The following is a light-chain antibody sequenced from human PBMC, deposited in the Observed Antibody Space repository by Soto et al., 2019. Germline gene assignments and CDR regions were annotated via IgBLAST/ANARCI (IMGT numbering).Light chain of an antibody. V-gene: IGKV3-20*01. CDR1: QNVGSRY. CDR2: GTS. CDR3: QQYGSSPYT. Sequence: EIVLTQSPGTLSLSPVERATLSCRASQNVGSRYLAWYQQKPGQAPRLLIYGTSNRATGIPDRFSGSGSGTDFSLTISSLEPGDLAVYYCQQYGSSPYTFGQGTRLEIK. J-gene: IGKJ5*01.